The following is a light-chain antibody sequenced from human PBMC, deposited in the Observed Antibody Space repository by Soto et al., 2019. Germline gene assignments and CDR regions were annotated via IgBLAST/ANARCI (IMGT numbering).Light chain of an antibody. CDR2: SAS. J-gene: IGKJ2*01. Sequence: DIQMTQSPSSLSASVGDRVTVTCRASQNIARYLSWYQQKPGKAPKLLIYSASSLQTGVPSRFSGHESGTDFTLTISGLQPEDFVTYYCQQSFSAPRTFGQGTKLEIQ. CDR1: QNIARY. V-gene: IGKV1-39*01. CDR3: QQSFSAPRT.